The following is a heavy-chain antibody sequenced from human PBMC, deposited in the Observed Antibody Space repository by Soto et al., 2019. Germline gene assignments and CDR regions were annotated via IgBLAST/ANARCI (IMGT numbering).Heavy chain of an antibody. Sequence: QLQLQESGPGLVKPSETLSLTCTVSGGSISSSSYYWGWIRQPPGKGLEWIGSIYYSGSTYYNPSLKSRVTISVDTSKNQFSLKLSSVTAADTAVYYCAGESYSSSWYSYYFDYWGQGTLVTVSS. J-gene: IGHJ4*02. CDR3: AGESYSSSWYSYYFDY. CDR1: GGSISSSSYY. V-gene: IGHV4-39*01. D-gene: IGHD6-13*01. CDR2: IYYSGST.